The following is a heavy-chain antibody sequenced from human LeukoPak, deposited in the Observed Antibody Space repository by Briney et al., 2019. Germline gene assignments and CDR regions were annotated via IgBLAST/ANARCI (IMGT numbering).Heavy chain of an antibody. D-gene: IGHD2-15*01. CDR2: IKKDGSEK. J-gene: IGHJ4*02. CDR3: ARAPAGCGGTCPFDS. Sequence: GGSLRLSCAASGFTFSSYWMSWVRQAPGKGLEWVANIKKDGSEKYYVDSVKGRFTISRDNAKNSLYLQMNSLRAEDTAVYYCARAPAGCGGTCPFDSWGQGTLVTVSS. CDR1: GFTFSSYW. V-gene: IGHV3-7*01.